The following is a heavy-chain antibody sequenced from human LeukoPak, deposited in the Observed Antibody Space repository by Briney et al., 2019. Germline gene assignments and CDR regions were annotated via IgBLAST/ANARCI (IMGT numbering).Heavy chain of an antibody. V-gene: IGHV3-48*03. CDR1: GFIFSSYE. CDR2: ISDSGRPI. D-gene: IGHD6-13*01. J-gene: IGHJ4*02. Sequence: PGGSLRLSCAASGFIFSSYEMNWVRQAPGKGLEWVSYISDSGRPIFYADSVKGRFTISRDNAKNSLYLQMNSLRAEDTAVYYCSRGMSYHLYWGQGTLVTVST. CDR3: SRGMSYHLY.